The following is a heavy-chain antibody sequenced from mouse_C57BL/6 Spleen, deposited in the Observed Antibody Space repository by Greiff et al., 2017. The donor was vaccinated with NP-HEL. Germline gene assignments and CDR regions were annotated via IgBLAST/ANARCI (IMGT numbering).Heavy chain of an antibody. CDR2: IDPSDSET. CDR3: AREGTRRSYYFDY. J-gene: IGHJ2*01. CDR1: GYTFTSYW. V-gene: IGHV1-52*01. Sequence: QVQLQQSGAELVRPGSSVKLSCKASGYTFTSYWMHWVKQRPIQGLEWIGNIDPSDSETHYNQKFKDKATLTVDKSSSTAYMQLSSLTSEDSAVYYCAREGTRRSYYFDYWGQGTTLTVSS. D-gene: IGHD3-3*01.